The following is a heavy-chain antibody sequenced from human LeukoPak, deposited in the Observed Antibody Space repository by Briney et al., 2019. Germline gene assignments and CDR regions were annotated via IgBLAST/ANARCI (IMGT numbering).Heavy chain of an antibody. CDR3: ARGFSVVVVPAATPPSHYQDAFDI. J-gene: IGHJ3*02. V-gene: IGHV4-30-2*01. CDR2: IYHSGST. Sequence: SETLSLTCTVSGGSISSGGYYWSWIRQPPGKGLEWIGYIYHSGSTYYNPSLKSRVTISVDRSKNQFSLKLSSVTAADTAVYYCARGFSVVVVPAATPPSHYQDAFDIWGQGTMVTVSS. CDR1: GGSISSGGYY. D-gene: IGHD2-2*01.